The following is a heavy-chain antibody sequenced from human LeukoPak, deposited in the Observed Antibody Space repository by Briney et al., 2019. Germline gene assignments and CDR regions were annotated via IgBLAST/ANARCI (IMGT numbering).Heavy chain of an antibody. Sequence: GGSLRLSCAASGFTFSNYVVSWVRQAPGKGLEWVSAISGSGGSTYYADSVKGRFTISRDNSKNTLYLQMNSLRAEDTAVYYCAKGLDCSDYWGQGTLVTVSS. D-gene: IGHD6-19*01. V-gene: IGHV3-23*01. CDR1: GFTFSNYV. CDR3: AKGLDCSDY. CDR2: ISGSGGST. J-gene: IGHJ4*02.